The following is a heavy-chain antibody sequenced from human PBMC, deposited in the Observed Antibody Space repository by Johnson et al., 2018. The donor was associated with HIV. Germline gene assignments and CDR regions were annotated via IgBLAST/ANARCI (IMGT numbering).Heavy chain of an antibody. D-gene: IGHD6-19*01. CDR3: ARAGAVGFDAFDI. J-gene: IGHJ3*02. CDR1: GFTFSNYP. CDR2: ISYDGSNK. V-gene: IGHV3-30-3*01. Sequence: HVQLVESGGGVVRPGRSLRLSCAASGFTFSNYPMHWVRQAPGKGLEWVAIISYDGSNKYYADSVKGRFTISRDNSKNTLYLQMNSLRAEDTAVYYCARAGAVGFDAFDIWGQGTMVTVSS.